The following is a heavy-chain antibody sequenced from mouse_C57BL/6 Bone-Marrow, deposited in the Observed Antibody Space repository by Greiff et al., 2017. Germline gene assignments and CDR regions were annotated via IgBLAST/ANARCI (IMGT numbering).Heavy chain of an antibody. CDR2: ISGGGGNT. Sequence: EVKLMESGGGLVKPGGSLKLSCAASGFTFSNYTMSWVRQTPEKRLQWVAAISGGGGNTYYPDSVKGRFTISRDNDKNILYLQMSSLRSEDTALYYCSRQVTTVLATKYFDVWGTGTTVTVSS. V-gene: IGHV5-9*01. CDR3: SRQVTTVLATKYFDV. J-gene: IGHJ1*03. CDR1: GFTFSNYT. D-gene: IGHD1-1*01.